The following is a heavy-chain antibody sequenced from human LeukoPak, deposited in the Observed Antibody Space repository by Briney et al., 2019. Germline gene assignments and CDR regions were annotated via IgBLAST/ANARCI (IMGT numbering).Heavy chain of an antibody. CDR3: ARGRDFGGNSRLVVFDI. CDR2: IYYSGST. Sequence: PSETLSLTCTVSGGSISSSSYYWGWIRQPPGKGLEWIGNIYYSGSTYSNPSLKSRVTISVDTSKNQFSLKLSSVTAADTAVYYCARGRDFGGNSRLVVFDIWGQGTMVTVSS. V-gene: IGHV4-39*01. D-gene: IGHD4-23*01. CDR1: GGSISSSSYY. J-gene: IGHJ3*02.